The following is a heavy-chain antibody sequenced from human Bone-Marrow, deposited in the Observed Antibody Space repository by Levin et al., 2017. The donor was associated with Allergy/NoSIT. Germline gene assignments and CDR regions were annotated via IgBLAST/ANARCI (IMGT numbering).Heavy chain of an antibody. CDR3: ARQSDELPPYDGEWVEEHYYDY. V-gene: IGHV5-51*01. CDR2: IYPGDSET. Sequence: ASVKVSCEGSGYQFTDYWIGWVRQLPGKGLEWMGNIYPGDSETRSSPSFQGQVTISVDKSIHTAYLQWDSLRASDTAMYYCARQSDELPPYDGEWVEEHYYDYWGQGTLVTVSS. J-gene: IGHJ4*02. CDR1: GYQFTDYW. D-gene: IGHD3-10*01.